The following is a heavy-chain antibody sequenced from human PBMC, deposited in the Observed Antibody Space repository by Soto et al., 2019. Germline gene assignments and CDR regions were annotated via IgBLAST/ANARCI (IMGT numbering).Heavy chain of an antibody. D-gene: IGHD6-19*01. CDR2: IYSGGST. CDR3: ARGGGSGWAIDF. CDR1: GFNVSSNY. J-gene: IGHJ4*02. Sequence: PGGPLRLSYAASGFNVSSNYMSWVRKAPGKGLEWVSVIYSGGSTYYADSVKGRFTISRDNSKNTLYLQMNSLRAEDTAVYYCARGGGSGWAIDFWGQGTLVTVSS. V-gene: IGHV3-53*01.